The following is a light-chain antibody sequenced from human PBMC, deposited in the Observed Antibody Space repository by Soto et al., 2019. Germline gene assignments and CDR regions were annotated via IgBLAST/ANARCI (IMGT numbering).Light chain of an antibody. V-gene: IGKV3-11*01. CDR1: QSVGRN. Sequence: EIVLTQSPATLSLSPGERATLSCRASQSVGRNLAWYQQRPGQAPRLLIYDASNRATGIPARFSGSGSGTDFTLTISSLEPEDFAVYYCQHRTNWPLTFGGGTKVEIK. J-gene: IGKJ4*01. CDR2: DAS. CDR3: QHRTNWPLT.